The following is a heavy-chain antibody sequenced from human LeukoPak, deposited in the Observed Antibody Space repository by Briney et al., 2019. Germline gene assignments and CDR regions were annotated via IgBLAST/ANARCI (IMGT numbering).Heavy chain of an antibody. D-gene: IGHD1-26*01. J-gene: IGHJ3*02. CDR3: ARLGATGSLDI. CDR1: GYTFSVNY. V-gene: IGHV1-2*02. CDR2: INPNSGGT. Sequence: ASVKVSCNASGYTFSVNYMHWVRQAPGQGLEWMGWINPNSGGTNFAQKFQGRVTMTRDTSISTAYMEVSRLRSDDTAIYYCARLGATGSLDIWGQGTMVTVSS.